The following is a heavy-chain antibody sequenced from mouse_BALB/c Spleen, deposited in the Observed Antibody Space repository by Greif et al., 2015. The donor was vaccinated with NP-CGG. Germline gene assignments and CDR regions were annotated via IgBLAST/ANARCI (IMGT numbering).Heavy chain of an antibody. CDR2: IVPANGST. Sequence: DVKLVESGAELVKPGASVKLSCTASGFNIKENFMHWVKERPEQGLEWIGRIVPANGSTRYDSNFQGKATITADTSSNTAYLQLSSLTSEDTAVYYCASYVYGYYFDYWGQGTTLTVSS. CDR3: ASYVYGYYFDY. J-gene: IGHJ2*01. V-gene: IGHV14-3*02. CDR1: GFNIKENF. D-gene: IGHD2-2*01.